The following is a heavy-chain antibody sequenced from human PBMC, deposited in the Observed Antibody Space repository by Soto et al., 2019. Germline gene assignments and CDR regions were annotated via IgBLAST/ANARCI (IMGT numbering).Heavy chain of an antibody. CDR1: GGTFSSYS. D-gene: IGHD3-22*01. Sequence: GASVKVSCKASGGTFSSYSISWVRQAPGQGLEWMGGIIPIFGTANYAQKFQGRVTITADESTSTAYMELSSLRSEDTAVYYCARDLTMIGSGNWFDPWGQGTLVTVSS. V-gene: IGHV1-69*13. CDR3: ARDLTMIGSGNWFDP. J-gene: IGHJ5*02. CDR2: IIPIFGTA.